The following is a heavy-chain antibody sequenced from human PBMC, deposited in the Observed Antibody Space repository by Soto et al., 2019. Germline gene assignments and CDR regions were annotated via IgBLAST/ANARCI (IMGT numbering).Heavy chain of an antibody. V-gene: IGHV3-48*02. CDR3: ARVSTTWEDDY. CDR1: GFTSSDYG. J-gene: IGHJ4*02. CDR2: ISSGSDTI. D-gene: IGHD5-12*01. Sequence: EVQLVESGGGLVQPGGSLRLSCAASGFTSSDYGVNWVRQAPGKGLEWISYISSGSDTIYYADSVKGRFTISRDDAKNSLFLQMTSLRDEDTAVYYCARVSTTWEDDYWGQGTLVTVSS.